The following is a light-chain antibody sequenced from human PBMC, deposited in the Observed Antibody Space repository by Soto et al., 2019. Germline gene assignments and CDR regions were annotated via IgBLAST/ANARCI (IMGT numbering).Light chain of an antibody. J-gene: IGKJ1*01. CDR1: QSVTSN. Sequence: EVVMTQSPATLSVSPGERATLSCRASQSVTSNLVWFQQKPGQATRRLIYVASIRATGIPARFSGSGSGTEFTLTISILQSEDFAVYYCQQYNNWPWTFGQGTKVEIK. V-gene: IGKV3D-15*03. CDR2: VAS. CDR3: QQYNNWPWT.